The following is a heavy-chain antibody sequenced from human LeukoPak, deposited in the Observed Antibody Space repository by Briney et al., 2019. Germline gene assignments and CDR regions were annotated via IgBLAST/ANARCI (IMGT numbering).Heavy chain of an antibody. Sequence: PGGSLRLSCAASGFTVSSNYMSWVRQAPGKGLEWVSVIYSGGSTYYADSVKGRFTISRDNSKNTLYLQMHSLRAEDTTVYYCAKEGYCSGGSCYSAASGPFDCWGQGTLVTVSS. CDR2: IYSGGST. CDR3: AKEGYCSGGSCYSAASGPFDC. CDR1: GFTVSSNY. V-gene: IGHV3-53*01. D-gene: IGHD2-15*01. J-gene: IGHJ4*02.